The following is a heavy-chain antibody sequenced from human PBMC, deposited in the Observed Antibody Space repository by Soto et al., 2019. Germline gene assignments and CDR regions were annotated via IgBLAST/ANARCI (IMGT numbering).Heavy chain of an antibody. CDR2: INAGNGNT. V-gene: IGHV1-3*01. CDR1: GYTFTSYA. CDR3: ARGASVDIVATILKCYGMDV. J-gene: IGHJ6*02. Sequence: GASVKVSCKASGYTFTSYAMHWVRQAPGQRLEWMGWINAGNGNTKYSQKFQGRVTITRDTSASTAYLELSSLRSEDTAVYYCARGASVDIVATILKCYGMDVWVQGTTVTVS. D-gene: IGHD5-12*01.